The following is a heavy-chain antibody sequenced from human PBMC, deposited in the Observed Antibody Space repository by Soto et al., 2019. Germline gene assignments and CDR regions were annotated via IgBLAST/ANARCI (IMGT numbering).Heavy chain of an antibody. CDR1: GFTFSSYG. D-gene: IGHD2-21*02. Sequence: QVQLVESGGGVVQPGRSLRLSCAASGFTFSSYGMHWVRQAPGKGLEWVAVIWYDGSNKYYADSVKGRFTISRDNSKNTLYLQMNSLRAEDTAVYYCAREGRSIVVVTAIDYWGQGTLVTVSS. J-gene: IGHJ4*02. CDR3: AREGRSIVVVTAIDY. CDR2: IWYDGSNK. V-gene: IGHV3-33*01.